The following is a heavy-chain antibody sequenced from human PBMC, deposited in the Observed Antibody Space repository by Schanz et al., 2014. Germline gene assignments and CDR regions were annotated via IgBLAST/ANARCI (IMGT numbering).Heavy chain of an antibody. Sequence: VQLVESGGGLVKPGGSLRLSCAASGFTFSIYGMSWVRQAPGKGLEWVSSITTGGNTYYRDSVKGRFIVSRDNSKNTLYLEMNRLRVDDTAVYYCSKDKQGSRSDDSWGQGTLVTVSS. J-gene: IGHJ5*01. D-gene: IGHD2-15*01. CDR1: GFTFSIYG. CDR3: SKDKQGSRSDDS. CDR2: ITTGGNT. V-gene: IGHV3-23*04.